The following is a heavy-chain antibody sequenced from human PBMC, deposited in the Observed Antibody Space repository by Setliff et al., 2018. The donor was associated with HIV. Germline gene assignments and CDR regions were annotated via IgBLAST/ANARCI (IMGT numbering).Heavy chain of an antibody. D-gene: IGHD1-26*01. V-gene: IGHV1-69*05. J-gene: IGHJ3*02. Sequence: ASVKVSCKASGGTFSSYAINWVRQAPGQGLEWMGGIIPMFGTRNYAQKFQGRVTITTDESTSTAYMELSSQRSEDTALYYCARGQSQGYAYSGSYGAFDIWGQGTMVTVSS. CDR3: ARGQSQGYAYSGSYGAFDI. CDR1: GGTFSSYA. CDR2: IIPMFGTR.